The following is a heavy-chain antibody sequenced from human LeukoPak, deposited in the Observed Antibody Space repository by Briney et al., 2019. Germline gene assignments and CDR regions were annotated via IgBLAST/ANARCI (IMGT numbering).Heavy chain of an antibody. CDR1: GFTFSSYG. V-gene: IGHV3-30*02. J-gene: IGHJ4*02. CDR2: IRYDRSNK. D-gene: IGHD3-16*02. Sequence: GGSLRLSCAASGFTFSSYGMRWVRQAPGKGLEGVAVIRYDRSNKYYADSVKGRFTISRDNSKNTLYLQMNSLRAEDTAVYYCAKEQITFGGVIVNNFDYWGQGTLVTVSS. CDR3: AKEQITFGGVIVNNFDY.